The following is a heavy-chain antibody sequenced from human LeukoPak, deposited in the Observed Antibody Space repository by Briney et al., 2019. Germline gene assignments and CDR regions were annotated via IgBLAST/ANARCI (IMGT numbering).Heavy chain of an antibody. Sequence: PGGSLRLSCAASGFTFSTYNMHWVRQAPGKGLEWVAVISYDGRNKYYADSVKGRFTISRDNSKNTLYLQMDSLRAEDTAVYYCARDRSGSLYYYYGMDVWGQGTTVSVSS. J-gene: IGHJ6*02. D-gene: IGHD1-26*01. CDR2: ISYDGRNK. V-gene: IGHV3-30*04. CDR3: ARDRSGSLYYYYGMDV. CDR1: GFTFSTYN.